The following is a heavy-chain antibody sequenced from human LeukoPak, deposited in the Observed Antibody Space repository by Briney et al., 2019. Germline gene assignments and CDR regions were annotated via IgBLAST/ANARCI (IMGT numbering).Heavy chain of an antibody. CDR2: INPNSGDT. CDR3: ARSRTGSGFLFDY. D-gene: IGHD3-10*01. V-gene: IGHV1-2*02. Sequence: ASVKVSCKASGYTFTGYYMHWVRQAPGQGLEWMGWINPNSGDTNYAQKFQGRVTMTRDTSISTAYMELSRLRSDDTAVYYCARSRTGSGFLFDYWGQGTLVTVSS. CDR1: GYTFTGYY. J-gene: IGHJ4*02.